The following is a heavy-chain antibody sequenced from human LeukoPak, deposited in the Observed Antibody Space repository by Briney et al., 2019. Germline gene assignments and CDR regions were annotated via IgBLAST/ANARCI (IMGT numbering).Heavy chain of an antibody. D-gene: IGHD3-9*01. J-gene: IGHJ4*02. CDR2: ISAYNGNT. CDR1: GYTFTSYG. Sequence: ASVKVSRKASGYTFTSYGISWVRQAPGQGLEWMGWISAYNGNTNYAQKLQGRVTMTTDTSTSTAYMELRSLRSDDTAVYYCARGGGYYDILTGFRPLDYWGQGTLVTVSS. V-gene: IGHV1-18*01. CDR3: ARGGGYYDILTGFRPLDY.